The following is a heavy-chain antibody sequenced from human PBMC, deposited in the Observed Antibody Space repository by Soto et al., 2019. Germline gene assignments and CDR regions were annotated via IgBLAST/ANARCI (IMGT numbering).Heavy chain of an antibody. CDR2: IIPIFGTA. Sequence: SVKVSCKASGGTVSSYAISWVRQATGQGLEWMGGIIPIFGTANYAQKFQGRVTITADKSTSTDYMELSSLRSEDTAVYYCARDSGGITIFGVVTRPPYGMDVWGQGTTVTVSS. CDR1: GGTVSSYA. V-gene: IGHV1-69*06. CDR3: ARDSGGITIFGVVTRPPYGMDV. J-gene: IGHJ6*02. D-gene: IGHD3-3*01.